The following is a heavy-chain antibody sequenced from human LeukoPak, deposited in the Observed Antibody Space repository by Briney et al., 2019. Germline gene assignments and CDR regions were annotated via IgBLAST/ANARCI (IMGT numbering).Heavy chain of an antibody. CDR1: GFTFTDSY. Sequence: PGGSLRLSCAASGFTFTDSYMTWVRRAPGKGLEWLSYISGSGDDTNYADSVRGRFTISRDNAKNSLYLQMNSLRVEDTAVYYCARDPRTVRIWGQGTLVTVSS. J-gene: IGHJ4*02. CDR3: ARDPRTVRI. V-gene: IGHV3-11*06. CDR2: ISGSGDDT. D-gene: IGHD3/OR15-3a*01.